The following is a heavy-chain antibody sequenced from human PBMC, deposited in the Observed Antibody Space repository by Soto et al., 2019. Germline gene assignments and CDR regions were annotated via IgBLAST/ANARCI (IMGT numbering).Heavy chain of an antibody. CDR1: GFTFGDYT. CDR2: SSNSGTYT. D-gene: IGHD3-10*02. Sequence: PGGSLRLSCTTSGFTFGDYTMGWVRQAPGKGLEWLSYSSNSGTYTRYADSVKGRFSISRDNAKNSLYLQINSLRGEDTAIYYCARSGDNYNVLDFWGKGXPVTVYS. CDR3: ARSGDNYNVLDF. J-gene: IGHJ4*02. V-gene: IGHV3-11*06.